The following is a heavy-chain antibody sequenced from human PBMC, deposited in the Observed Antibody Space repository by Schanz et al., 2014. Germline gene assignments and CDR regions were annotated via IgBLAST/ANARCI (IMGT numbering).Heavy chain of an antibody. CDR2: IKSDGSST. J-gene: IGHJ5*02. D-gene: IGHD3-10*01. V-gene: IGHV3-74*01. Sequence: EVQLVESGGGLVQPGGSLRLSCAASGFTFSSYWMHWVRQVPGKGLVWVSRIKSDGSSTSYADSVKGRFTISRDNAKNTLYLQMNSLRAEDTAVYYCARPALWFGHNCFDPWGQGTLVTVSS. CDR3: ARPALWFGHNCFDP. CDR1: GFTFSSYW.